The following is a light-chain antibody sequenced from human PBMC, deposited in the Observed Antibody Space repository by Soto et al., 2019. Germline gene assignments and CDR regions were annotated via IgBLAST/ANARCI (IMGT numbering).Light chain of an antibody. CDR1: QDITTY. V-gene: IGKV1-9*01. CDR2: AAS. CDR3: QQLDSYPLT. Sequence: DIQLTQSPSFLSASVGDRVTVTCRASQDITTYLAWYQQKPGKAPKLLINAASTLQSGVPSRFSGSGSGTEFTLTVSSLQPEDVATYYCQQLDSYPLTFGPGTKVDIK. J-gene: IGKJ3*01.